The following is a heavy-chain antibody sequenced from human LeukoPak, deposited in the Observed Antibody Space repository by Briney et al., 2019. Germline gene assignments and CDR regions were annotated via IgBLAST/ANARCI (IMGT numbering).Heavy chain of an antibody. CDR3: ASPPSNYYDSSGFDY. J-gene: IGHJ4*02. CDR1: GGTFSSYA. CDR2: IIPIFGTA. V-gene: IGHV1-69*01. Sequence: SVKVSCKASGGTFSSYAISWARQAPGQGLEWMGGIIPIFGTANYAQKFQGRVTITADESTSTAYMELSSLRSEDTAVYYCASPPSNYYDSSGFDYWGQGTLVTVSS. D-gene: IGHD3-22*01.